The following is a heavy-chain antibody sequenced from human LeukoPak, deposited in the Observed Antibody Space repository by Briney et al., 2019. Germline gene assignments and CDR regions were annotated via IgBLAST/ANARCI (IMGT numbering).Heavy chain of an antibody. CDR1: GGSISSGGYY. D-gene: IGHD6-19*01. V-gene: IGHV4-31*03. J-gene: IGHJ3*02. CDR2: IYYSGST. CDR3: ARRGSGWYGNAFDI. Sequence: SETLSLTCTVSGGSISSGGYYWSWIRQHPGKGLEWIEYIYYSGSTYYNPSLKSRVTISVDTSENQFSLKLSSVTAADTAVYYCARRGSGWYGNAFDIWGQGTMVTVSS.